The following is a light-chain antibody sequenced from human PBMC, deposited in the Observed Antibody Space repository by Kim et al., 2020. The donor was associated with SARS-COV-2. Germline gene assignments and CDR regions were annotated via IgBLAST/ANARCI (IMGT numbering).Light chain of an antibody. CDR1: SSNIGSNT. J-gene: IGLJ3*02. Sequence: GQRVTISCSGSSSNIGSNTVYWYQQLPGTAPKLLIYSNHQRPSGVPDRFSGSKSGTSASLAISGLQSEDEADYYCAAWDDSLNGWVFGVGTKLTVL. CDR2: SNH. CDR3: AAWDDSLNGWV. V-gene: IGLV1-44*01.